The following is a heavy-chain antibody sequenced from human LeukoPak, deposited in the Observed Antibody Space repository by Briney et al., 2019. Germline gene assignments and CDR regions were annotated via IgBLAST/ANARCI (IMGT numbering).Heavy chain of an antibody. J-gene: IGHJ6*03. CDR1: GFTFSSYS. D-gene: IGHD2-2*02. V-gene: IGHV3-48*01. CDR2: ISSSSSTI. CDR3: AIIPAAILYYMDA. Sequence: GGSLRLSCAASGFTFSSYSMNWVRQAPGKGLEWVSYISSSSSTIYYADSVKGRFTISRDNAKNSLYLQMNSLRAEDTAVYYCAIIPAAILYYMDAWGKGTTVTVSS.